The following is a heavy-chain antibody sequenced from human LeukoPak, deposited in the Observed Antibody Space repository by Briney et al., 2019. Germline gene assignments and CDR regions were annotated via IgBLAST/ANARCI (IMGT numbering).Heavy chain of an antibody. Sequence: GGSLRLSCAASGFTFTNSWMAWVRQAPGEGLEWGSNINQDGRTKNYADSLKGRFTISRDKPKNPLYMQMHGLRADDKAVYSCARDTDGSLDYWRQGILLTVAS. CDR3: ARDTDGSLDY. CDR1: GFTFTNSW. J-gene: IGHJ4*02. V-gene: IGHV3-7*01. D-gene: IGHD1-26*01. CDR2: INQDGRTK.